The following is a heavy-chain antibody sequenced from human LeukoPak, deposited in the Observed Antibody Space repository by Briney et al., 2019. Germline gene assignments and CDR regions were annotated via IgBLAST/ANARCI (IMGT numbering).Heavy chain of an antibody. V-gene: IGHV3-74*01. CDR1: GFTISGYW. CDR3: ARGYYYDSCMDV. CDR2: ISGDGSIT. J-gene: IGHJ6*02. D-gene: IGHD3-22*01. Sequence: GGSLRLSCAASGFTISGYWMHWVRQAPGKGLVWVSRISGDGSITAYADSVKGRFTISRDNAKKSLYLQMNSLRAEDTAVYYCARGYYYDSCMDVWGQGTTVTVSS.